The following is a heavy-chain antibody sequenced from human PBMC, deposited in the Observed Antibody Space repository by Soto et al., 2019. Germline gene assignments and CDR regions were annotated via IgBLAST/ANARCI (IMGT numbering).Heavy chain of an antibody. D-gene: IGHD6-19*01. V-gene: IGHV3-30-3*01. J-gene: IGHJ4*02. CDR2: ISYDGSNK. CDR1: GFTFSSYA. Sequence: GGSLRLSCAASGFTFSSYAMHWVRQAPGKGLEWVAVISYDGSNKYYADSVKGRFTISRDNSKNTLYLQMNSLRAEDTAVYYCARDGPLRSGWPTRSFDYWGQGTLVTVSS. CDR3: ARDGPLRSGWPTRSFDY.